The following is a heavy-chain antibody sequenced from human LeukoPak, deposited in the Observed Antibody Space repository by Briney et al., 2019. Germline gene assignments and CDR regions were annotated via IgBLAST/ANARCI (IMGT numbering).Heavy chain of an antibody. CDR2: IGGSGGGI. CDR1: RFTFSSYA. D-gene: IGHD3-10*01. Sequence: GGSLRLSCAASRFTFSSYAMSWVRQAPGIRLEWVSTIGGSGGGIYYADSGKGRFTISRDNSQSTLYLQMNSLRAEDTAVYYCAKYRGFGDSYDSWGQGTLVTVSS. J-gene: IGHJ4*02. V-gene: IGHV3-23*01. CDR3: AKYRGFGDSYDS.